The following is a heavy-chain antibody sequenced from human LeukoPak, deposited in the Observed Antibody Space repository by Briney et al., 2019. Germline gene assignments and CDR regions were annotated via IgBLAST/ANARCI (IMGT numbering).Heavy chain of an antibody. CDR3: AREGLQ. CDR2: IKQDGSEK. CDR1: GFTSSSYW. Sequence: EPGGSLRLSCAASGFTSSSYWMSWVRQAPGKGLEWVANIKQDGSEKYYVDSVKGRFTISRDNAKNSLYLQMNSLRAEDTAVYYCAREGLQWGQGTLVTVSS. J-gene: IGHJ4*02. V-gene: IGHV3-7*01.